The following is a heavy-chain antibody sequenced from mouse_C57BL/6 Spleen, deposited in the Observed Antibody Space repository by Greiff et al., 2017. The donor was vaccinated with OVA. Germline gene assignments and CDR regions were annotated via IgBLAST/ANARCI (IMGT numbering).Heavy chain of an antibody. V-gene: IGHV1-15*01. J-gene: IGHJ2*01. Sequence: VQLQQSGAELVRPGASVTLSCKASGYTFTDYEMHWVKQTPVHGLEWIGAIDPETGGTAYNQKFKGKAILTADKSSSTAYMELRSLTSEDSAVYYCTRGYYGNFFDYWGQGTTLTVSS. CDR1: GYTFTDYE. CDR2: IDPETGGT. CDR3: TRGYYGNFFDY. D-gene: IGHD2-1*01.